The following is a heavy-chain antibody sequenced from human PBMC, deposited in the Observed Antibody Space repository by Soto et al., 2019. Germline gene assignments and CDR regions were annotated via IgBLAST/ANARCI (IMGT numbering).Heavy chain of an antibody. CDR1: GFTVSDNS. Sequence: EVQLVESGGGLVQPGGSLTLSCAASGFTVSDNSLTWVRQAPGKGLEWVSVIYSGGTTYYADSVKGRLSLSRHTSINTLYLQMNSLRPGDTAVYYCARARYSSYGMDVWGQGTTVTVSS. CDR3: ARARYSSYGMDV. CDR2: IYSGGTT. V-gene: IGHV3-53*04. J-gene: IGHJ6*02. D-gene: IGHD5-18*01.